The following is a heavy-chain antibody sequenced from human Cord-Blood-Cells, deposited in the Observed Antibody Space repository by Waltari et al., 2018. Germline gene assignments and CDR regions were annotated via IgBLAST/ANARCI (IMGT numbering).Heavy chain of an antibody. CDR1: GGTFSSYA. CDR3: ASCLRIYYYDGMDV. CDR2: IIPIFGTA. J-gene: IGHJ6*02. Sequence: GSSVKVSCKASGGTFSSYAISWVRQAPGQGLEWMGGIIPIFGTANYAQKFQDRVTITADESTSTAYMELSSLRSEDTAVYYCASCLRIYYYDGMDVWGQGTTVTVSS. D-gene: IGHD2-21*01. V-gene: IGHV1-69*01.